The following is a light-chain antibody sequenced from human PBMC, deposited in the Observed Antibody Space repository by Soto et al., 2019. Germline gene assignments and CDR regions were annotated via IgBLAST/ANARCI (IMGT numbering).Light chain of an antibody. J-gene: IGKJ2*01. V-gene: IGKV3-15*01. CDR3: QQYGSSPHT. CDR2: GAS. CDR1: QSVSSN. Sequence: EIVMTQSPATLSVSPGERVTLSCRASQSVSSNLAWYQQKPGQAPRLLIYGASTRATGIPARFSGSGSGTEFTLTISSLQSEDFAVYYCQQYGSSPHTFGQGTKLEIK.